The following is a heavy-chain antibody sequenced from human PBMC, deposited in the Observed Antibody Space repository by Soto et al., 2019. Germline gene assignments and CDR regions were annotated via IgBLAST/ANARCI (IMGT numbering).Heavy chain of an antibody. CDR1: GGSISSSNW. CDR2: IYHSGST. Sequence: SETLSLTCAVSGGSISSSNWWSWVRQPPGKGLEWIGEIYHSGSTDYNPSLKSRVTISVDKSKNQFSLKLSSVTAADTAVYYCARHTPAISISDHWGQGTLVTVSS. V-gene: IGHV4-4*02. CDR3: ARHTPAISISDH. J-gene: IGHJ4*02. D-gene: IGHD2-15*01.